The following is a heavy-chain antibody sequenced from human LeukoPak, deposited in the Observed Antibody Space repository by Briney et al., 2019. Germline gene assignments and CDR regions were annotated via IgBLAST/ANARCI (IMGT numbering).Heavy chain of an antibody. J-gene: IGHJ4*02. CDR1: GFTFSSYW. V-gene: IGHV3-7*01. Sequence: PGGSLRLSCAASGFTFSSYWMSWVRQAPGKGLEWVANIKQDGSEKYYVDSVKGRFTISRDNAKNSLYLQMNSLRAEDTAVYYCATSTVTTVSGAFDYWGQGTLVTVSS. D-gene: IGHD4-17*01. CDR2: IKQDGSEK. CDR3: ATSTVTTVSGAFDY.